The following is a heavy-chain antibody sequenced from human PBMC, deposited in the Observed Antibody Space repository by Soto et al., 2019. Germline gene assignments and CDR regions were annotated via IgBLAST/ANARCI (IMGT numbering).Heavy chain of an antibody. CDR2: IIPIFGTA. D-gene: IGHD4-17*01. V-gene: IGHV1-69*13. Sequence: SVKVSCKASGGTFSSYAISWVRQAPGQGLEWMGGIIPIFGTANYAQKFQGRVTITADESTSTAYMELSSLRSEDTAVYYCARDFYGDYVGWFDPWGQGTLVTVSS. CDR3: ARDFYGDYVGWFDP. CDR1: GGTFSSYA. J-gene: IGHJ5*02.